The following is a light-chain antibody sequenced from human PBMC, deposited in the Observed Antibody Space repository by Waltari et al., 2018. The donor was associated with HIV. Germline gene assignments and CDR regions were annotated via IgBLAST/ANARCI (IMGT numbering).Light chain of an antibody. J-gene: IGLJ1*01. Sequence: QSALTQPRSVSGSPGHSVTISCTGTSSDVGGYNYVSWYQHHPGKVPKLMMYDVSKRPSGVPDRFSGSKSGNTASLTISGLQAEDEADYYCCSYAGSYTFVFGTGTRVTVL. CDR3: CSYAGSYTFV. CDR1: SSDVGGYNY. CDR2: DVS. V-gene: IGLV2-11*01.